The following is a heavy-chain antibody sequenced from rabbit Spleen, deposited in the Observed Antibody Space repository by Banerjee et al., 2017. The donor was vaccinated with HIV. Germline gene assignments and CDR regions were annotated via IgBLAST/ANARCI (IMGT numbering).Heavy chain of an antibody. CDR1: GFSFNDDYY. D-gene: IGHD8-1*01. V-gene: IGHV1S45*01. J-gene: IGHJ6*01. CDR2: IDIASSGFS. CDR3: ARDSGSSFSSYGMDL. Sequence: QQQLEESGGGLVQPEGSLTLTCTASGFSFNDDYYVCWVRQAPGKGLEWIACIDIASSGFSYFASWAKGRFTISKTSSTTVTLQMTSLTDADTATYFCARDSGSSFSSYGMDLWGPGTLVTVS.